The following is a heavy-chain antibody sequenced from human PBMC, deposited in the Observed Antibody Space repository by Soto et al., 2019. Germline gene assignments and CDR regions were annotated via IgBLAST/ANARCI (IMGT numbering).Heavy chain of an antibody. V-gene: IGHV3-21*01. Sequence: LRISCVGSGFTFSTYSINWVRQAPGKGLEWVSSISSRSDIYYADSVKGRFTISRDNAKNSVSLQMNSLRAEDTAVYYCAREYTAWPLAYGLDVWGQGTTVTVSS. CDR2: ISSRSDI. CDR3: AREYTAWPLAYGLDV. D-gene: IGHD2-2*02. J-gene: IGHJ6*02. CDR1: GFTFSTYS.